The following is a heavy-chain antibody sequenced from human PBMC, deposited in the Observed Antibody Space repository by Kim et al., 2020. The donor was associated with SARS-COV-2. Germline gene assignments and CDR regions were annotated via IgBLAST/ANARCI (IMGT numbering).Heavy chain of an antibody. CDR2: TYFRSKWST. CDR3: ARQMSGRFDC. J-gene: IGHJ4*02. Sequence: SQTLSLTCAVSGDSVSSYTAAWNWIRQSPSRGLEWLGRTYFRSKWSTNYAVSVQSRININADTSTNQFSLQLNSVTPEDTALYYCARQMSGRFDCWGQGTLVTVSS. V-gene: IGHV6-1*01. CDR1: GDSVSSYTAA. D-gene: IGHD7-27*01.